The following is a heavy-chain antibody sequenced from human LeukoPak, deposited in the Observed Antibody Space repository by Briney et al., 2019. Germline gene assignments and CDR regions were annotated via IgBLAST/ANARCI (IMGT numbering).Heavy chain of an antibody. CDR3: ARPYGGNSKSVFDY. CDR2: IKQDGSEK. CDR1: GFTFSSYW. D-gene: IGHD4-23*01. Sequence: GGSLRLSXAASGFTFSSYWMSWVRQAPGKGLEWVANIKQDGSEKYYVDSVKGRFTISRDNAKNSLYLQMNSLRAEDTAVYYCARPYGGNSKSVFDYWGQGTLVTVSS. J-gene: IGHJ4*02. V-gene: IGHV3-7*01.